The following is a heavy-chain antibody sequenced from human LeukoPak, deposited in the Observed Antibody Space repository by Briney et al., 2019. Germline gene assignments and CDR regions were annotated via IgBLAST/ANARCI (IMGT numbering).Heavy chain of an antibody. D-gene: IGHD3-10*01. Sequence: SETLSLTCTVSGGSISSYYWSWIRQPPGKGLEWIGYIYYSGSTNYNPSLKSRVTISVDTSKNQFSLKLSSVTAADTAVYYCARGSSYGSGSYTKDNWFDPWGQGTLVTVSS. CDR3: ARGSSYGSGSYTKDNWFDP. CDR2: IYYSGST. CDR1: GGSISSYY. V-gene: IGHV4-59*01. J-gene: IGHJ5*02.